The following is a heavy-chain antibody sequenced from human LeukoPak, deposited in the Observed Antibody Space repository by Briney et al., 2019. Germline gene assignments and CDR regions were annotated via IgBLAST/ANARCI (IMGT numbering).Heavy chain of an antibody. CDR1: GYSFTSYW. V-gene: IGHV5-51*01. CDR2: IYPGDSDT. D-gene: IGHD3-3*01. J-gene: IGHJ6*03. CDR3: ARHRVFGVVTEYYYYYYMDV. Sequence: GESLKISCKGSGYSFTSYWIGWVRQMPGKGLEWMGIIYPGDSDTRYSPSFQGKVTISADRSISNAYLQWSSLKASDTAMYYCARHRVFGVVTEYYYYYYMDVWGKGTTVTVSS.